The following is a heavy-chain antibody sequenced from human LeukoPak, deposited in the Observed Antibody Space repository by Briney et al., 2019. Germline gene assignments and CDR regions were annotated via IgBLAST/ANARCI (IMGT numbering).Heavy chain of an antibody. CDR3: ARETLGVAGFDY. CDR2: ISNSGSII. D-gene: IGHD6-13*01. J-gene: IGHJ4*02. Sequence: PGGSLRPSCAASGFTFSDYYMSWIRQAPGKGLEWVSYISNSGSIINYADSVKGRFTISRDNAKNSLYLQMNSLRADDTAVYYCARETLGVAGFDYWGQGTLVTVSS. V-gene: IGHV3-11*04. CDR1: GFTFSDYY.